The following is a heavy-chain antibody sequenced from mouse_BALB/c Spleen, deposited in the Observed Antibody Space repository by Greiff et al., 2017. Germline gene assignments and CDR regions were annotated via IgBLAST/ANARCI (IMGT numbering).Heavy chain of an antibody. CDR1: GYTFTSYV. J-gene: IGHJ3*01. D-gene: IGHD2-3*01. CDR2: INPYNDGT. V-gene: IGHV1-14*01. CDR3: ADGGAY. Sequence: EVKLMESGPELVKPGASVKMSCKASGYTFTSYVMHWVKQKPGQGLEWIGYINPYNDGTKYNEKFKGKATLTSDKSSSTAYMELSSLTSEDSAVYYCADGGAYWGQGTLVTVSA.